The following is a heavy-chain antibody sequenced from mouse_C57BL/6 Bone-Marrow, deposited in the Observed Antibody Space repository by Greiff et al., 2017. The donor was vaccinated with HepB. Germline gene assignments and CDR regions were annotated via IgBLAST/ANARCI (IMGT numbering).Heavy chain of an antibody. CDR3: ARMRAPMINYAMDY. CDR1: GFSLSTFGMG. V-gene: IGHV8-8*01. CDR2: IWWDDDK. Sequence: QVTLKESGPGILQPSQTLSLTCSFSGFSLSTFGMGVGWIRQPSGKGLEWLAHIWWDDDKYYNPALKSRLTISKDTSKNQVFLKIANVDTADTATYYCARMRAPMINYAMDYWGQGTSVTVSS. J-gene: IGHJ4*01. D-gene: IGHD2-4*01.